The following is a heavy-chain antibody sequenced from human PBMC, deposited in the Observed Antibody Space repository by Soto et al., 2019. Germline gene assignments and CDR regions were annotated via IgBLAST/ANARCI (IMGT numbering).Heavy chain of an antibody. CDR3: ARVYYYDSSGYYYAY. CDR1: GYSFTRYW. V-gene: IGHV5-51*01. J-gene: IGHJ4*02. CDR2: IYPGDSDT. Sequence: GESLKISCQGSGYSFTRYWIGWVRQMPGKGLEWMGIIYPGDSDTRYSPSFQGQVTISADKSINTAYPQWSSLKASDTAIYYCARVYYYDSSGYYYAYWGQGTLVTVSS. D-gene: IGHD3-22*01.